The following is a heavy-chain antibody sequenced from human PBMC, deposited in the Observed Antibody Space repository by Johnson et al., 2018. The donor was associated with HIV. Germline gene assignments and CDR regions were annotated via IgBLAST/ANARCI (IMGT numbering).Heavy chain of an antibody. Sequence: QVQLVESGGGVVQPGRSLRLSCAASGFTFSSDAMHWVRQAPGKGLEWVAVISYDGSDKYYADAVKGRVTISRDNSKHTLSLQMNSLKAEDKAVYCCASADSSSSGPRAFDIWGQGTMVTVSS. CDR3: ASADSSSSGPRAFDI. V-gene: IGHV3-30*04. CDR2: ISYDGSDK. CDR1: GFTFSSDA. D-gene: IGHD6-6*01. J-gene: IGHJ3*02.